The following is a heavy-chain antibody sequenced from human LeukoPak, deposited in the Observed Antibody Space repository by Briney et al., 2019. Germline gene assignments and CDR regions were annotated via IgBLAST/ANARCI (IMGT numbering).Heavy chain of an antibody. J-gene: IGHJ4*02. V-gene: IGHV3-53*04. CDR1: GFTVSSNY. Sequence: PGGSLRLSCAVSGFTVSSNYMSWVRQPPGKGLEWVSVIYSGGSTYYADSVKGRFTISRHDSRDTLYLQMNSLRVEDTAVYYCVRGTALPGVDYWGQGTLVTVSS. D-gene: IGHD3-10*01. CDR3: VRGTALPGVDY. CDR2: IYSGGST.